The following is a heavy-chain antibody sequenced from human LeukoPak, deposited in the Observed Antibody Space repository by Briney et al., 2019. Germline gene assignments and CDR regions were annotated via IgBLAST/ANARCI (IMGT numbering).Heavy chain of an antibody. CDR1: GGSFSGYY. CDR2: INHSGST. Sequence: SETLSLTCAVYGGSFSGYYWSWIRQPPGKGLEWIGEINHSGSTNYNPSLKSRVTISVDTSKNQFSLKLSSVTAADTAVYYCAREGRSRTNTGGDFDYWGQGTLVTVSS. CDR3: AREGRSRTNTGGDFDY. J-gene: IGHJ4*02. V-gene: IGHV4-34*01. D-gene: IGHD3-16*01.